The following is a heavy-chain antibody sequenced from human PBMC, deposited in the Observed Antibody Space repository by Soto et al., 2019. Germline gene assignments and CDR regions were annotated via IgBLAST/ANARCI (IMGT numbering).Heavy chain of an antibody. V-gene: IGHV3-23*01. J-gene: IGHJ6*02. D-gene: IGHD6-6*01. Sequence: VGSLRLSCAASGFTFSSYAMSWVRQAPGKGLEWVSAISGSGGSTYYADSVKGRFTISRDNSKNTLYLQMNSLRAEDTAVYYCAKSRHYYYYGMDVWGQGTTVTVSS. CDR2: ISGSGGST. CDR3: AKSRHYYYYGMDV. CDR1: GFTFSSYA.